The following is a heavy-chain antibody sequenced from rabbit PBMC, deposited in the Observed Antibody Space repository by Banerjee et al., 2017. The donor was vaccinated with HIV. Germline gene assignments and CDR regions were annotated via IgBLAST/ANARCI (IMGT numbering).Heavy chain of an antibody. Sequence: QEQLVESGGELVKPGASLTLTCTASGFSFSSSYWMCWVRQAPGKGLEWIGCIHGDGRGSTYYASWAKGRFTISKTSSTTVTLQMTSLTAADTATYFCARSPIDGGAGYAYGDLNLWGPGTLVTVS. CDR1: GFSFSSSYW. D-gene: IGHD6-1*01. J-gene: IGHJ4*01. CDR2: IHGDGRGST. V-gene: IGHV1S45*01. CDR3: ARSPIDGGAGYAYGDLNL.